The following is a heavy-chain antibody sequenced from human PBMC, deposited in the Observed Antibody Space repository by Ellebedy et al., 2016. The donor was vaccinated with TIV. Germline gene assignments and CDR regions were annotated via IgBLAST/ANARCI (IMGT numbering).Heavy chain of an antibody. CDR2: INGDGGFT. V-gene: IGHV3-74*01. CDR1: GFTFSRHW. CDR3: STLSDTGY. Sequence: GESLKISCAASGFTFSRHWMHSIRQAPGKGLVWLSRINGDGGFTSHADFVKGRFTISRDNAKNTLYLQMNSLKAEDTAMYYCSTLSDTGYWGQGTLVTVSS. J-gene: IGHJ4*02. D-gene: IGHD2-21*02.